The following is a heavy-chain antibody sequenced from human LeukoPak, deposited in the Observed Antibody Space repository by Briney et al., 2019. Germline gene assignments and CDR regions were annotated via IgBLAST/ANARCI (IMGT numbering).Heavy chain of an antibody. J-gene: IGHJ3*02. CDR3: ARVQIVVVTGSYYPDAFDI. V-gene: IGHV1-18*01. CDR1: GYTFTGYG. CDR2: ISDSNNKT. Sequence: ASVKVSCKASGYTFTGYGLSWVRQAPGQGLEWMGWISDSNNKTNYAQNLQGRVTMTTDTSTSTAYMELRSLRSDDTAVYYCARVQIVVVTGSYYPDAFDIWGQGTMVTVSS. D-gene: IGHD2-21*02.